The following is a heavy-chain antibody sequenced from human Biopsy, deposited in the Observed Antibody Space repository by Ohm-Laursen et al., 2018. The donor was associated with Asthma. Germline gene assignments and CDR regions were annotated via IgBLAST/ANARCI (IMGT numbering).Heavy chain of an antibody. D-gene: IGHD2-8*01. Sequence: SLRLSCAASGFTFSNYYMSWIRQTPGRGLEWISYIGSRITDAIYYADSVKGRFTISRDNAKNSVFLQMNSLRAEDTGVYYCAREVKMAYWGRGTLVTVSS. CDR3: AREVKMAY. CDR1: GFTFSNYY. J-gene: IGHJ4*02. CDR2: IGSRITDAI. V-gene: IGHV3-11*01.